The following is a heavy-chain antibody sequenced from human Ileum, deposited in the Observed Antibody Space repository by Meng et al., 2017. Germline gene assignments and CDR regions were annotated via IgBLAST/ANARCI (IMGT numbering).Heavy chain of an antibody. D-gene: IGHD1-26*01. V-gene: IGHV4-34*01. Sequence: VPLNQEGAALVNLPEPRSSPCAVFGGSFNAYYWRWVRQSPGKGLEWIGQIHHSGRTNYKSSLERRVTISVDTSKSQFSLKLTSVTAADTAMYYCVRGPARETHDFDYWGQGALVTVSS. CDR1: GGSFNAYY. J-gene: IGHJ4*02. CDR2: IHHSGRT. CDR3: VRGPARETHDFDY.